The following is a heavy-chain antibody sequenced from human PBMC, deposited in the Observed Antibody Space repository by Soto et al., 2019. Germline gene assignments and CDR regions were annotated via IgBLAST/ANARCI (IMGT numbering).Heavy chain of an antibody. CDR3: AKAGGGFGDFVHH. J-gene: IGHJ4*02. V-gene: IGHV3-30*18. CDR2: ILYDGSDK. CDR1: GFTFSSYG. Sequence: GGSLRLSCAASGFTFSSYGMHWVRQAPGKGLEWVTGILYDGSDKYYADSVKGRFTIPRENSKNTLYLQMNSLRTEDSAVYYCAKAGGGFGDFVHHWGQGTPVTVSS. D-gene: IGHD3-10*01.